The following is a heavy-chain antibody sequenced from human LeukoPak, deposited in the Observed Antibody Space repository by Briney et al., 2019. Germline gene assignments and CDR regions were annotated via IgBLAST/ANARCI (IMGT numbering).Heavy chain of an antibody. V-gene: IGHV5-51*01. CDR3: ARSRADIVVVPAALGTFDI. J-gene: IGHJ3*02. CDR2: IYPGDSDT. Sequence: GESLKISCKGSGYSFTSYWIGWVRQMPGKGLEWMGIIYPGDSDTTYRPSFQGQVIISADKSISTAYLQWSSLKASDTAMYYCARSRADIVVVPAALGTFDIWGQGTMVTVSS. D-gene: IGHD2-2*01. CDR1: GYSFTSYW.